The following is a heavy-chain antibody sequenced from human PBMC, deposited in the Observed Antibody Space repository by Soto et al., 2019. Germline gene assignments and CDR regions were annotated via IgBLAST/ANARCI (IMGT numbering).Heavy chain of an antibody. J-gene: IGHJ6*02. CDR2: TSFDGSRK. D-gene: IGHD2-2*02. V-gene: IGHV3-30-3*01. CDR3: VREGGVPAAIGHYYYGMDV. Sequence: PGGSLRLSCAASGFTFDKFDMHWVRQAPGKGLQWVAVTSFDGSRKYYAASVKGRFTISRDNSNNTLHLQMNNLRDDDSAVYYCVREGGVPAAIGHYYYGMDVWGQGTAVTVSS. CDR1: GFTFDKFD.